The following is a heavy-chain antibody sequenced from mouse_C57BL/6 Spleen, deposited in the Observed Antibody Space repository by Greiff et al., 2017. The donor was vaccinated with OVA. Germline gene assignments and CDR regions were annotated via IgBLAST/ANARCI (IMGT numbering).Heavy chain of an antibody. J-gene: IGHJ4*01. CDR2: IDPSDSET. Sequence: QVQLQQPGAELVRPGSSVKLSCKASGYTFTSYWMHWVKQRPIQGLEWIGNIDPSDSETHYNQKFKDKATLTVDKSSSTAYMQLSSLTSEDSAVYYCARGGNFHGSSPLYAMDYWGQGTSVTVSS. V-gene: IGHV1-52*01. D-gene: IGHD1-1*01. CDR3: ARGGNFHGSSPLYAMDY. CDR1: GYTFTSYW.